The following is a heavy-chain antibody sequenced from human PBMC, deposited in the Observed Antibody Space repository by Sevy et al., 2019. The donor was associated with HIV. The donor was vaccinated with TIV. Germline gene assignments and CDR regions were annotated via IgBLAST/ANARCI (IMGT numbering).Heavy chain of an antibody. J-gene: IGHJ4*02. CDR3: AREGCTRPHDY. V-gene: IGHV3-23*01. D-gene: IGHD2-8*01. Sequence: GGSLRLSCAVSGFNFNIYSMSWVRQAPGKGLEWVSTLSFGCGKINYADSVKGRFSISREDSKNTLYLQMNSLRAEDTAGDCCAREGCTRPHDYWGQGTLVTVSS. CDR2: LSFGCGKI. CDR1: GFNFNIYS.